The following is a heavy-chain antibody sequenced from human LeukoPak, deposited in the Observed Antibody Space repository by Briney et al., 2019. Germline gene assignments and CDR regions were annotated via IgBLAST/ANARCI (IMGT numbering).Heavy chain of an antibody. Sequence: GGSLRLSCAASGFTFSSYGMHWVRQAPGKGLEWVAVISYDGSNKYYADSVKGRFTISRDNAKNTLYLQMNSLRVEDTAVYYCASTSRLDYWGQGTLVTVSS. J-gene: IGHJ4*02. CDR1: GFTFSSYG. V-gene: IGHV3-30*03. CDR3: ASTSRLDY. CDR2: ISYDGSNK. D-gene: IGHD2-2*01.